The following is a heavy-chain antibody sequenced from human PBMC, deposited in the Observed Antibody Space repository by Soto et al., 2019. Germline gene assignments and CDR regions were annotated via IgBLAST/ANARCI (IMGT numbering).Heavy chain of an antibody. V-gene: IGHV1-8*01. CDR3: ARGDGSGSYYLLYYYYGMDV. D-gene: IGHD3-10*01. CDR1: GYTFTSYD. CDR2: MNPNSGNT. Sequence: ASVKVSCKASGYTFTSYDINWVRQATGQGLEWMGWMNPNSGNTGYAQEFQGRVTMTRNTSISTAYMELSSLRSEDTAVYYCARGDGSGSYYLLYYYYGMDVWGQGTTVTVSS. J-gene: IGHJ6*02.